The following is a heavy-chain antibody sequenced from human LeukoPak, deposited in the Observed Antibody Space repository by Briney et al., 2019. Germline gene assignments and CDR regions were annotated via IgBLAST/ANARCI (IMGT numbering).Heavy chain of an antibody. V-gene: IGHV4-34*01. D-gene: IGHD3-16*02. Sequence: SETLSLTCAVYGGSFSGYYWSWIRQPPGKGLEWIGEINHSGSTNYNPSLKSRVTISVDTSKNQFSLKLSSVTAADTAVYYCASYQRRGPVFYWGQGTLVTVSS. J-gene: IGHJ4*02. CDR2: INHSGST. CDR3: ASYQRRGPVFY. CDR1: GGSFSGYY.